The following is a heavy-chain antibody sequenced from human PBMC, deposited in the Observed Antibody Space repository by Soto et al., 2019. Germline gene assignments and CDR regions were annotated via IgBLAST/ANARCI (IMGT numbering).Heavy chain of an antibody. CDR3: AREIFGVIISGGRDAFAI. J-gene: IGHJ3*02. CDR2: IIPIFGTA. CDR1: GGTFSTYA. D-gene: IGHD3-3*01. Sequence: SVKVSCKASGGTFSTYAISWVRQAPGQGLEWMGGIIPIFGTAKYAQKFQGRVTITADESTSTAYMELSSLRSEDTAVYYCAREIFGVIISGGRDAFAIWGQGTMVTVS. V-gene: IGHV1-69*13.